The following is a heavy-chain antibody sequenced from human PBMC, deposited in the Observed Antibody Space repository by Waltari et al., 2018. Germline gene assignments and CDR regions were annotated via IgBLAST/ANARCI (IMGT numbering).Heavy chain of an antibody. CDR1: GFTFRRHW. V-gene: IGHV3-7*01. J-gene: IGHJ4*02. CDR2: IKEDGSDK. Sequence: EAQLVESGGTLVQPGGSLRLSCVASGFTFRRHWMRWVRQAPGRGLEWVATIKEDGSDKHYVDSVRGRVTISRDNANDSLYLQMNSLRAEDTAVYYCATWRWGQSEFDYWGQGTLVTVSS. D-gene: IGHD7-27*01. CDR3: ATWRWGQSEFDY.